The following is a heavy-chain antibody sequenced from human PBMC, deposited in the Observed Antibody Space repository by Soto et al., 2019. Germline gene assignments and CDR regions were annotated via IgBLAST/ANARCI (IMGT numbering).Heavy chain of an antibody. J-gene: IGHJ4*02. D-gene: IGHD2-15*01. CDR1: EFTFSSYG. Sequence: SGRSLRLSCAASEFTFSSYGLHRVRQAPGKRLEWVAIISYDGSNKYYADTVKGRFTISRDDSKSKLYLKMNSLTAEDTAVYYCAKDAGVVVVGAYITYFDSWGQGILVTVSS. V-gene: IGHV3-30*18. CDR3: AKDAGVVVVGAYITYFDS. CDR2: ISYDGSNK.